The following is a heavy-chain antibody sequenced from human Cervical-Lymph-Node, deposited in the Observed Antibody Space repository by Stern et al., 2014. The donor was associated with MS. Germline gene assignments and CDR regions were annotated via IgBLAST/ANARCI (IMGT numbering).Heavy chain of an antibody. CDR2: INPNSCGA. CDR3: AREGRRHNEYHYDY. J-gene: IGHJ4*02. Sequence: QVHLVESGAEVKKPGASVKVSCKTSGYPFTDYYPHWVRQAPGQGLEWMGWINPNSCGAIYAQKFQGRFTMTRDTSISTAYMEVRSLTSDDTAIYYCAREGRRHNEYHYDYWGQGTLVTVSS. D-gene: IGHD6-6*01. V-gene: IGHV1-2*02. CDR1: GYPFTDYY.